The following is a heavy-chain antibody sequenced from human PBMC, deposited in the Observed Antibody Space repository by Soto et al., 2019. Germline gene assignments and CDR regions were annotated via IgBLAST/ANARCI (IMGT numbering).Heavy chain of an antibody. CDR3: ARERPSSYYYGMDV. D-gene: IGHD3-16*02. CDR1: GYTFTSYS. CDR2: ISAYNGNT. Sequence: VASVKVSCKASGYTFTSYSISWVRQAPGQGLEWMGWISAYNGNTNYAQKLQGRVTMTTDTSTSTAYMELRSLRSDDTAVYYCARERPSSYYYGMDVWGQGTTVTVSS. V-gene: IGHV1-18*01. J-gene: IGHJ6*02.